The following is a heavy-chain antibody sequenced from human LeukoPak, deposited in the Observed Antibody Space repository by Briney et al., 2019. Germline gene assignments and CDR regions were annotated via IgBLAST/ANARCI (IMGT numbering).Heavy chain of an antibody. CDR1: GGSFSGYY. CDR3: ARRETYSSSSSGKRNWFDP. J-gene: IGHJ5*02. Sequence: ASETLSLTCAVYGGSFSGYYWSWIRQPPGKGLEWIGGINHSGSTNYNPSLKSRVTISVDTSKNQFSLKLSSVTAADTAVYYCARRETYSSSSSGKRNWFDPWGQGTLVTVSS. CDR2: INHSGST. D-gene: IGHD6-13*01. V-gene: IGHV4-34*01.